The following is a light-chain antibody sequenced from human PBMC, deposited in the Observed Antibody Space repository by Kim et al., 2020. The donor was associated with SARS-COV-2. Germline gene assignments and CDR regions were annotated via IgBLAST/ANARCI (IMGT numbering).Light chain of an antibody. Sequence: EIVLTQSPGTLSLSPGERATLSRRASQSVSSSYLAWYQQKPGQAPRLLIYGASSRATGIPDRFSGSGSGTDFTLTISRLEPEDFAVYYCQQYGSSPGTFGQGTKLEI. CDR1: QSVSSSY. J-gene: IGKJ2*01. V-gene: IGKV3-20*01. CDR2: GAS. CDR3: QQYGSSPGT.